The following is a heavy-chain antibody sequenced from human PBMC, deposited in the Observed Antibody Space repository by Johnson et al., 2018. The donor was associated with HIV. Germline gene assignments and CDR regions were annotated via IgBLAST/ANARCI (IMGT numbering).Heavy chain of an antibody. Sequence: VQLVESGGGLVKPGGSLRLSCAASGFTFSDYYMSWIRQAPGKGLEWVSGVNWNGGSTGYADSVKGRFTISRDNAKNSLYLEMNSLRAEDTAFYYCARGYYGSGSRVFDIWGQGTRVTVSS. CDR2: VNWNGGST. CDR3: ARGYYGSGSRVFDI. CDR1: GFTFSDYY. V-gene: IGHV3-20*04. J-gene: IGHJ3*02. D-gene: IGHD3-10*01.